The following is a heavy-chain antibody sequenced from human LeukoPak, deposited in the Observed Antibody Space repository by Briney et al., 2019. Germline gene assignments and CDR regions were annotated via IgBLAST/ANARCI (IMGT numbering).Heavy chain of an antibody. V-gene: IGHV3-7*01. D-gene: IGHD3-10*01. CDR1: GFTFSSYW. J-gene: IGHJ6*02. CDR2: IKQDGSEK. CDR3: AREPRENLWLNYYYYYYGMDV. Sequence: GGSLRLSCAASGFTFSSYWMSWVRQAPGKGLEWVANIKQDGSEKYYVDSVKGRFTISRDNAKNSLYLQMNSLRAEDTAVYYCAREPRENLWLNYYYYYYGMDVWGQGTTVTVSS.